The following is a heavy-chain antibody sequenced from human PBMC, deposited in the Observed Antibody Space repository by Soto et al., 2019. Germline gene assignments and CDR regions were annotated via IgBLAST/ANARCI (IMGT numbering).Heavy chain of an antibody. CDR1: GFTSSNAW. CDR2: IKSKPDGGTT. V-gene: IGHV3-15*01. J-gene: IGHJ4*02. Sequence: GGSLRLSCIGSGFTSSNAWMNWVRQAPGKGLEWVGRIKSKPDGGTTDYAAPVKGRFTISRDDSKNTVYLQMNSLKTEDTALYYCVTGQYCDYWGQGTLVTVSS. CDR3: VTGQYCDY.